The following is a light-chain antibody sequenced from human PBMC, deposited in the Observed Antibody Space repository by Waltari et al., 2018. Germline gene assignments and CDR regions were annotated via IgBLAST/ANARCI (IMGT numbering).Light chain of an antibody. Sequence: DIVMTQSPDSLAVSLGERVTINCRSSQNLLYNSDNKNYLAWCQQKPGQPPKLLIYWASTRESGVADRFSGSGSGTEFTLTISSLQAADVAVYYCQQCYSTPYTFGQGTKLEIK. CDR1: QNLLYNSDNKNY. CDR2: WAS. J-gene: IGKJ2*01. CDR3: QQCYSTPYT. V-gene: IGKV4-1*01.